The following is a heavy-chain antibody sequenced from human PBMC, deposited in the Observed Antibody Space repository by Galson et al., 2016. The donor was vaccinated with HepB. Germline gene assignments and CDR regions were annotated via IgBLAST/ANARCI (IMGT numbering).Heavy chain of an antibody. CDR1: GGSIFSYF. V-gene: IGHV4-59*01. CDR3: AGAQSGDSPPL. D-gene: IGHD4-17*01. CDR2: IYYSGRT. Sequence: SETLSLTCSVSGGSIFSYFWNWIRQSPGKGLEWIGNIYYSGRTNYNPSLKSRVTISVDTSKNQFSLNLTSVSAADTAVYYCAGAQSGDSPPLWGLGTQVTVSS. J-gene: IGHJ4*02.